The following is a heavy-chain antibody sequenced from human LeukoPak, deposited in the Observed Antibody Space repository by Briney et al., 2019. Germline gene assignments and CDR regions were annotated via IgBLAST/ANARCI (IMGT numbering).Heavy chain of an antibody. CDR2: IYYSGST. J-gene: IGHJ2*01. CDR3: ASARMIGYCSSTSCYSPYFDL. V-gene: IGHV4-30-4*08. CDR1: GGSISSGDYY. Sequence: PSETLSLTCTVSGGSISSGDYYWSWIRQPPGKGLEWIGYIYYSGSTYYNPSLKSRVTISVDTSKNQFSLKLSSVTAADTAVYYCASARMIGYCSSTSCYSPYFDLWGRGTLVTVSS. D-gene: IGHD2-2*02.